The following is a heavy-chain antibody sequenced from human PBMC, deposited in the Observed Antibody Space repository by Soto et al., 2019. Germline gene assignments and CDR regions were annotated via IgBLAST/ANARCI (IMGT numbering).Heavy chain of an antibody. CDR1: GFTFSSSA. CDR2: ISGSGGSA. J-gene: IGHJ4*02. CDR3: ATLKYASYYFDH. Sequence: PGGSLRLSCAASGFTFSSSAMSWVRQAPGKGLEWVSSISGSGGSAYYADSVKGRFTISRDNSKNTLYMQMNSLRAEDTAVYYCATLKYASYYFDHWGQGTLVTVSS. V-gene: IGHV3-23*01. D-gene: IGHD2-2*01.